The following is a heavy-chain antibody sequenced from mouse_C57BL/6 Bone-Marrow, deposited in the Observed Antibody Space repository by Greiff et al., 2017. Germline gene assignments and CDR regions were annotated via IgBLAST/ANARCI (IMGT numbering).Heavy chain of an antibody. Sequence: EVQLQESGAELVRPGASVKLSCTASGFNIKDYYMHWVKQRPEQGLEWIGRIDPEDGDTEYAPKFQGKATMTADTSSNTAYLQLGSLTSEDTAVYYCTPLRFLDYAMDYWGQGTSVTVSA. D-gene: IGHD1-1*01. V-gene: IGHV14-1*01. J-gene: IGHJ4*01. CDR2: IDPEDGDT. CDR1: GFNIKDYY. CDR3: TPLRFLDYAMDY.